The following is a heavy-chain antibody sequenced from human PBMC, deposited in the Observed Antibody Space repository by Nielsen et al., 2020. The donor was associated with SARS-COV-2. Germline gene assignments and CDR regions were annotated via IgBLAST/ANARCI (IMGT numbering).Heavy chain of an antibody. Sequence: GGSLRLSCAASGFTFSSYWMSWVRQAPGKGLEWVSVIYSGGSTYYADSVKGRFTISRDNSKNTLYLQMNSLRAEDTAVYYCARDLQYYGMDVWGQGTTVTVSS. CDR2: IYSGGST. J-gene: IGHJ6*02. CDR3: ARDLQYYGMDV. V-gene: IGHV3-53*01. CDR1: GFTFSSYW.